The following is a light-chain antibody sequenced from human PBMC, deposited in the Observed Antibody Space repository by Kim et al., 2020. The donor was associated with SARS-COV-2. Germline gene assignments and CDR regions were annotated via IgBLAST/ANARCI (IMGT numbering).Light chain of an antibody. V-gene: IGLV2-14*03. Sequence: QSVLTQPASVSGSPVQSITISCTGTSSDVGGYNYVSWYQQHPGKAPKLIIYDVSNRPSGVSDRFSGSKSGNTASLTISGLQAEDEADYYCNSYTSTPLDAVFGGGTQLTVL. J-gene: IGLJ3*02. CDR1: SSDVGGYNY. CDR2: DVS. CDR3: NSYTSTPLDAV.